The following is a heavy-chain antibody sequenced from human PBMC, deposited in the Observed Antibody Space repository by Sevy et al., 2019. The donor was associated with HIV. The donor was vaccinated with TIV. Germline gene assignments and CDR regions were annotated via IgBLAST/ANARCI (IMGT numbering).Heavy chain of an antibody. CDR1: GFPFSTYY. D-gene: IGHD6-19*01. Sequence: GGSLRLSCAASGFPFSTYYMTWIRQAPGKGLEWLAYISLSHHTINYADSVKGRFTISRDNAKNSLYLQMNNLRAEDTATYYCARDPGYSSGWYGPHFDYWGQGALVTVSS. CDR2: ISLSHHTI. CDR3: ARDPGYSSGWYGPHFDY. J-gene: IGHJ4*02. V-gene: IGHV3-11*01.